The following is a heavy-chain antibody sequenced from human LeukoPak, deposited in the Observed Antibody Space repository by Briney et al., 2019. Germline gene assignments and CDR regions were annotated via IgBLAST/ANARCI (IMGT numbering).Heavy chain of an antibody. Sequence: ASVKVSCKASGYTFTGYYMHWVRQAPGQGLEWMGWINPNSGGTNYAQKFQGWVTMTRDTSISTAHMELSRLRSDDTAVYYCAREEGIYGSGSYCLDYWGQGTLVTVSS. CDR3: AREEGIYGSGSYCLDY. D-gene: IGHD3-10*01. CDR1: GYTFTGYY. CDR2: INPNSGGT. J-gene: IGHJ4*02. V-gene: IGHV1-2*04.